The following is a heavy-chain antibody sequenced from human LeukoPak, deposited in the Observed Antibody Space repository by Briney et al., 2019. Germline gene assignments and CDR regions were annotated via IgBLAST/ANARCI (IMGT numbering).Heavy chain of an antibody. CDR3: ARDRAAAGTWWFDP. J-gene: IGHJ5*02. Sequence: PSETLSLTCTISGGSVSDYYWSWIRQSPGKGLEWIGYIYYTGSTTYNPSLKSRVTISADTSKNQFSLKLSSVTAADTAVYYCARDRAAAGTWWFDPWGQGTLVTVSS. CDR1: GGSVSDYY. D-gene: IGHD6-13*01. CDR2: IYYTGST. V-gene: IGHV4-59*02.